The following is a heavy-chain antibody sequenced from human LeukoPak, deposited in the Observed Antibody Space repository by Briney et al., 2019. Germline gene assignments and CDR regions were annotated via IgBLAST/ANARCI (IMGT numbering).Heavy chain of an antibody. J-gene: IGHJ5*02. D-gene: IGHD6-13*01. CDR3: ARRSGSSWFGP. CDR2: INPSGGST. CDR1: GYTFTSYY. Sequence: ASVKVSCKASGYTFTSYYMHWVRQAPGQGLEWMGIINPSGGSTSYAQKFQGRVTMTRDTSTSTVYMELSSPRSEDTAMYYCARRSGSSWFGPWGQGTLVTVSS. V-gene: IGHV1-46*01.